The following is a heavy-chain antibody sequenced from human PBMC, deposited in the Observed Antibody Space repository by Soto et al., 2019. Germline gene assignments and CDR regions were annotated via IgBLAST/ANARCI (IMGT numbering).Heavy chain of an antibody. V-gene: IGHV3-21*01. CDR3: ARVYSGYDF. D-gene: IGHD5-12*01. Sequence: EVQLVESGGGLVKPGGSLRLSCAASGFTFSSYSMNWVRQAPGKGLEWVSSISSSSSYIYYADSVKGPFTISSDNAKKSLYLQMNSLRAEDTAVYYCARVYSGYDFGGQGTLVTVSS. J-gene: IGHJ4*02. CDR1: GFTFSSYS. CDR2: ISSSSSYI.